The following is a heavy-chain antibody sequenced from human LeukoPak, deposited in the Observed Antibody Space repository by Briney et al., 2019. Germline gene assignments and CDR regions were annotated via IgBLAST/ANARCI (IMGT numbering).Heavy chain of an antibody. CDR2: ISYDGSNK. CDR1: GFTLSDHY. Sequence: GGSLRLSCAASGFTLSDHYMDWVRQAPGKGLEWVAVISYDGSNKYYADSVKGRFTISRDNSKNTLYLQMNSLRAEDTAVYYCARVPVAGTPYFDYWGQGTLVTVSS. V-gene: IGHV3-30-3*01. CDR3: ARVPVAGTPYFDY. J-gene: IGHJ4*02. D-gene: IGHD6-19*01.